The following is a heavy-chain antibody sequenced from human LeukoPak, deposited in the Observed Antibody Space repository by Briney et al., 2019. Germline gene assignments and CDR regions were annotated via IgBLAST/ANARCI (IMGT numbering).Heavy chain of an antibody. CDR2: IRSKANSYAT. CDR1: GFTFRGSA. V-gene: IGHV3-73*01. D-gene: IGHD4-23*01. Sequence: GRSLRLSCAASGFTFRGSAMHWVRQASGKGLEWVGRIRSKANSYATAYAASVKGRFTISRDDSKNTAYLQMNSLKTEDTAVYYCTRPGGNSAYWGQGTLVTVSS. J-gene: IGHJ4*02. CDR3: TRPGGNSAY.